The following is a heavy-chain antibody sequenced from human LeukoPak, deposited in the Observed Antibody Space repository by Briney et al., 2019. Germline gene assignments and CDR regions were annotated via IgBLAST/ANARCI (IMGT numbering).Heavy chain of an antibody. V-gene: IGHV1-2*02. Sequence: ASVKVSCKASGYTFTVYYMHWVRQAPGQGLEWMGWINPNSGDTNYAQKFQGRVTMTRDTSISTAYMELSRLRSDDTGVYYCARRYSSGWYDAFDIWGQGTMVTVSS. CDR1: GYTFTVYY. CDR3: ARRYSSGWYDAFDI. D-gene: IGHD6-19*01. CDR2: INPNSGDT. J-gene: IGHJ3*02.